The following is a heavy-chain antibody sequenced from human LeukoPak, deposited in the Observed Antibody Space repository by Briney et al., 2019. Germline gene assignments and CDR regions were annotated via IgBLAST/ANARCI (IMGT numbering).Heavy chain of an antibody. J-gene: IGHJ3*02. D-gene: IGHD4-17*01. CDR2: INSDESIT. CDR1: GFTFSSSW. CDR3: ARHYLYGDPPAFDI. V-gene: IGHV3-74*01. Sequence: GGSLRLSCAASGFTFSSSWMYWVRQAPGKGLVWVSRINSDESITTYADSVKGRFTISRDTSKNQLSLRVTSVTAADTAMYYCARHYLYGDPPAFDIWGQGTMVTVSS.